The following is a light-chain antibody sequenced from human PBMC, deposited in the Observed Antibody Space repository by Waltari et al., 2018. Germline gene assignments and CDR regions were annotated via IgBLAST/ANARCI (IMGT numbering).Light chain of an antibody. V-gene: IGLV2-23*02. Sequence: QSALTQPASASGPPGQSITISCTGTSSDVGSYNLVSWYQQHPGKVPKLMIYEVSKRPSGISNRFSGSKSGNTASLTISGLQAEDEADYYCCSYVGSRIVVFGGGTKMTVL. CDR1: SSDVGSYNL. CDR3: CSYVGSRIVV. J-gene: IGLJ2*01. CDR2: EVS.